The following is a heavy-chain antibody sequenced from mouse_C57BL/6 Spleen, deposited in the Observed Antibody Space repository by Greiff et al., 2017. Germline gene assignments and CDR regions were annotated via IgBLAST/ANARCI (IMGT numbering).Heavy chain of an antibody. Sequence: DVKLVESGGGLVKPGGSLKLSCAASGFTFSSYAMSWVRQTPEKRLEWVATISDGGSYTYYPDNVKGRFTISRDNAKNNLYLQMSHLKSEDTAMYYCARGWLPWYFDVWGTGTTVTVSS. CDR3: ARGWLPWYFDV. CDR2: ISDGGSYT. D-gene: IGHD2-2*01. J-gene: IGHJ1*03. CDR1: GFTFSSYA. V-gene: IGHV5-4*03.